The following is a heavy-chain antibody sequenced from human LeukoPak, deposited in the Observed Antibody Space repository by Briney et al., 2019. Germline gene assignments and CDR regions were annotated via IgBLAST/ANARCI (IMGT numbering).Heavy chain of an antibody. J-gene: IGHJ3*02. Sequence: ASVKVSCRASGYPFTSYWIQWVRQAPGQGLEWMGWLNTDTGGTVYDQKFQDRVTMTRDTSTSAAYMELRTLTSDDTAVYYCARGASSHAYDIWGQGTMVTVSS. CDR3: ARGASSHAYDI. CDR2: LNTDTGGT. V-gene: IGHV1-2*02. CDR1: GYPFTSYW.